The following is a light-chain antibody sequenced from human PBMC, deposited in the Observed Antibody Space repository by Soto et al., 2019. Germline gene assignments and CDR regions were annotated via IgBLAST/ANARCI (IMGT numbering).Light chain of an antibody. CDR3: QQYGNLPLT. Sequence: EICLTQSPGTLSLSPGERATLSCRASQTITTLAWYQRKPGQAPRLLIYRVSSRATGVPDRFSGSGSGTDYTLTISRLQTEDFEVYYCQQYGNLPLTFGGGTKVDIK. CDR2: RVS. V-gene: IGKV3-20*01. J-gene: IGKJ4*01. CDR1: QTITT.